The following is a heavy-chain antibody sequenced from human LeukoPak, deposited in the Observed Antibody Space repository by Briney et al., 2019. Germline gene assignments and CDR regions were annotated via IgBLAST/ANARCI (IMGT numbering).Heavy chain of an antibody. CDR1: GFTFSSHW. CDR2: ISSSSSYI. V-gene: IGHV3-21*01. D-gene: IGHD6-19*01. Sequence: PGGSLRLSCAASGFTFSSHWMHWVRQAPGKGLEWVSSISSSSSYIYYADSVKGRFTISRDNAKNSLYLQMNSLRAEDTAVYYCARDGYSSGWYPGSFDYWGQGTLVTVSS. CDR3: ARDGYSSGWYPGSFDY. J-gene: IGHJ4*02.